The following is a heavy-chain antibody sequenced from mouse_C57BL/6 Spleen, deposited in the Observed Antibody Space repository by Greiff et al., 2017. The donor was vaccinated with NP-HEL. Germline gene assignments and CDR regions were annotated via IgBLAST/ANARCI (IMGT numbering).Heavy chain of an antibody. CDR3: ARGLGRGAMDY. CDR2: IYPGDGDT. V-gene: IGHV1-82*01. CDR1: GYAFSSSW. D-gene: IGHD4-1*01. J-gene: IGHJ4*01. Sequence: QVQLQQSGPELVKPGASVKISCKASGYAFSSSWMNWVKQRPGKGLEWIGRIYPGDGDTNYNGKFKGKATLTADKSSSTAYMQLSSLTSEDSAVYFCARGLGRGAMDYWGQGTSVTVSS.